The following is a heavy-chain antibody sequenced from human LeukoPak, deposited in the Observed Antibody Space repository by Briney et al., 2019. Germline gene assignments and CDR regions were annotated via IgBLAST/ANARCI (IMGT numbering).Heavy chain of an antibody. CDR2: INHSGRT. D-gene: IGHD6-13*01. CDR3: ASGLIAAAFWFDP. J-gene: IGHJ5*02. V-gene: IGHV4-34*01. Sequence: PSETLSLTCAVSGGSFSGYYWSWIRQPPGKGLEWIGEINHSGRTNYNPSLKSRVTISVDTSKNQFSLKLSSVTAADTAVYYCASGLIAAAFWFDPWGQGTLVTVSS. CDR1: GGSFSGYY.